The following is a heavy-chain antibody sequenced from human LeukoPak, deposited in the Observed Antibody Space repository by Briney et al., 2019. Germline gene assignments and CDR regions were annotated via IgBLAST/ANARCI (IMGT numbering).Heavy chain of an antibody. CDR2: IIPILGIA. CDR1: GGTFSSYA. CDR3: ARDESIAIPNSSSWYRRYYYYGMDV. Sequence: SVKVSCKASGGTFSSYAISWVRQAPGQGLAWMGRIIPILGIANYAQKFQGRATITADKSTSTAYMELSSLRSEDTAVYYCARDESIAIPNSSSWYRRYYYYGMDVWGQGTTVTVSS. D-gene: IGHD6-13*01. V-gene: IGHV1-69*04. J-gene: IGHJ6*02.